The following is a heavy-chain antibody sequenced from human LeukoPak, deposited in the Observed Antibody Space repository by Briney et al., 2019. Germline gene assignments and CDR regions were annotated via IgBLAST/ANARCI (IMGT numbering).Heavy chain of an antibody. CDR1: GGSISSGSYY. J-gene: IGHJ3*02. D-gene: IGHD3-22*01. Sequence: SETLSLTCTVSGGSISSGSYYWSWIRQPAGKGLEWIGRIYTSGSTNYNPSLKSRVTISVDTSKNQFSLKLSSVTAADTAVYYCARDPPYYYDSSPIWGQGTMVTVSS. CDR3: ARDPPYYYDSSPI. CDR2: IYTSGST. V-gene: IGHV4-61*02.